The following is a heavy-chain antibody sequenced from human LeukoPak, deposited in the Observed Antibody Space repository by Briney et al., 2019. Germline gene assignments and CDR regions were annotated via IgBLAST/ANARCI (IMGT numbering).Heavy chain of an antibody. CDR1: AFTFTNFW. CDR3: AKGSIAAAVTLFDY. V-gene: IGHV3-74*01. Sequence: WGSLSLSCTVSAFTFTNFWLHWVRQAPGKGLVWVSRIRCGGTSTTYPDPERGRFPISRDNSKNTLYLQMNSLRAEDTAVYYCAKGSIAAAVTLFDYWRQGTLVTVSS. D-gene: IGHD6-13*01. CDR2: IRCGGTST. J-gene: IGHJ4*02.